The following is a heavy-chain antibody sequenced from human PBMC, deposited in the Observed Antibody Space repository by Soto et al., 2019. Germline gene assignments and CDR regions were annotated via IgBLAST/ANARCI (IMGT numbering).Heavy chain of an antibody. CDR2: IYYSGST. J-gene: IGHJ4*02. CDR1: GGSISSSSYY. CDR3: ARDPIGGFDY. D-gene: IGHD3-16*01. Sequence: PSETLSLTCTVSGGSISSSSYYWGWIRQPPGKGLEWIGSIYYSGSTNYNPSLKSRVTISVDTSKNQFSLKLSSVTAADTAVYYCARDPIGGFDYWGQGTLVTVSS. V-gene: IGHV4-39*07.